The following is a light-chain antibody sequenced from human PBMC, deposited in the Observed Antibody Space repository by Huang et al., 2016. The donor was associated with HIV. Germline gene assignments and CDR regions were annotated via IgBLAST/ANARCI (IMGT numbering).Light chain of an antibody. CDR2: SAS. CDR1: QSISTY. J-gene: IGKJ5*01. CDR3: QQSYSALSS. Sequence: IQMTQSPTSLSASVGDRVSIVCRESQSISTYLNWYQQKPGKAPKLLISSASTLHSGVPSRVSGSGSGTEFTLTIRGLQLDDFATYYCQQSYSALSSFGPGTRL. V-gene: IGKV1-39*01.